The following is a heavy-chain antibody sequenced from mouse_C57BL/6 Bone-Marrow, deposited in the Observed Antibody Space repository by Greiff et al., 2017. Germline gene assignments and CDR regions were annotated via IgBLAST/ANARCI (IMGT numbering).Heavy chain of an antibody. V-gene: IGHV1-64*01. CDR3: GRWGVVPYFDV. D-gene: IGHD1-1*01. J-gene: IGHJ1*03. Sequence: QVQLQQPGAELVKPGASVKLSCKASGYTFTSYWMHWVKQRPGQGLEWIGMIHPNSGSTNYNEKFKSKATLTVDKSSSTAYMQLSSLTSEDSAVYYCGRWGVVPYFDVWGTGTTVTVSS. CDR2: IHPNSGST. CDR1: GYTFTSYW.